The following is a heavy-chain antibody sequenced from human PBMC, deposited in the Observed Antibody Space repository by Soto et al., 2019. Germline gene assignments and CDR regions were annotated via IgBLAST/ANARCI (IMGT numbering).Heavy chain of an antibody. CDR2: INSDGSST. CDR1: GFTFSSYW. CDR3: ATSPARPTYYFDY. D-gene: IGHD6-6*01. V-gene: IGHV3-74*01. J-gene: IGHJ4*02. Sequence: GGSLRLSCAASGFTFSSYWMHWVRQAPGKGLVWVSRINSDGSSTSYADSVKGRFTISRDNAKNTLYLQMNSLRAEDTAVYYCATSPARPTYYFDYWGQGTLVTVS.